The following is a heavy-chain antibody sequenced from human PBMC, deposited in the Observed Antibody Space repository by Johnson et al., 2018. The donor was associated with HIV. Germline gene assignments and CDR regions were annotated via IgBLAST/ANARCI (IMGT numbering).Heavy chain of an antibody. CDR2: IKSKTDGGTT. V-gene: IGHV3-15*01. CDR1: GFSVSNAW. J-gene: IGHJ3*02. CDR3: TTYSIIHAFDI. Sequence: VQLVESGGGVVQPGGSLRLSCGASGFSVSNAWMSWVRQAPGKGLEWVGRIKSKTDGGTTDYAAPVKGRFTISRDDSKNTLYLQMNSLKTEDTAVYYCTTYSIIHAFDIWGQGTMVTVSS. D-gene: IGHD6-13*01.